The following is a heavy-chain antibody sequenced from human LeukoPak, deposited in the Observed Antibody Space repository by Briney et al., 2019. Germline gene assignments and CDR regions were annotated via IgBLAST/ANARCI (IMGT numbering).Heavy chain of an antibody. CDR3: ARGPDSYGPKIHYYYYMDV. CDR2: IYTGGST. J-gene: IGHJ6*03. CDR1: GGSISSYY. Sequence: PSETLSLTCTVSGGSISSYYWSWIRQPAGKGLEWIGRIYTGGSTNYNPSLKSRVTISVDTSKNQFSLKLSSVTAADTAVYYCARGPDSYGPKIHYYYYMDVWGKGTTVTVSS. V-gene: IGHV4-4*07. D-gene: IGHD5-18*01.